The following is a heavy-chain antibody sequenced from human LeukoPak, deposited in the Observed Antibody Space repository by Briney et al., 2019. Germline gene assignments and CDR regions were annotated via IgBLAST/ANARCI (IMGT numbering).Heavy chain of an antibody. CDR1: GYTFTSYD. Sequence: ASVKVSCKASGYTFTSYDINWVRQATGQGLEWLRWMNPNSGNTGYAQKFQGRVSMTRNTSISTAYMELSNLRSEDTAVYYCARVAGNCGGDCYRLLYWGQGTLVTVSS. D-gene: IGHD2-21*01. J-gene: IGHJ4*02. V-gene: IGHV1-8*01. CDR3: ARVAGNCGGDCYRLLY. CDR2: MNPNSGNT.